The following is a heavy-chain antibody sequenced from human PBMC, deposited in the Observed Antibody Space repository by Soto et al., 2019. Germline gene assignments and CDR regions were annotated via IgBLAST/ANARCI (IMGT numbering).Heavy chain of an antibody. CDR1: GFTFGAYA. CDR3: ANGGALNIVVVPDHFGY. V-gene: IGHV3-49*03. J-gene: IGHJ4*02. CDR2: SRSKGYGGTT. D-gene: IGHD2-2*01. Sequence: GSLRLSCTTSGFTFGAYALSRFRQAPGKGLEWVGFSRSKGYGGTTEFAASVRGRFTISRDDSNSIAYLQMNSLRAEDTAVYYCANGGALNIVVVPDHFGYWGQGTLVTVSS.